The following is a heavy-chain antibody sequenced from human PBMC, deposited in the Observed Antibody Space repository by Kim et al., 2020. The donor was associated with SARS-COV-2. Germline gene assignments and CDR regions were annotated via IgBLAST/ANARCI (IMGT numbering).Heavy chain of an antibody. J-gene: IGHJ2*01. Sequence: GGSLRLSCAASGFTFSNEPMNWVRQAPGKGLEWIAHIRGRSDVLRYADSVRGRFTISRDNAKDSLFLQMNSLRDEDIAYYYCARDTDFSFDLWGRGTGVTVSS. CDR1: GFTFSNEP. V-gene: IGHV3-48*02. CDR2: IRGRSDVL. CDR3: ARDTDFSFDL.